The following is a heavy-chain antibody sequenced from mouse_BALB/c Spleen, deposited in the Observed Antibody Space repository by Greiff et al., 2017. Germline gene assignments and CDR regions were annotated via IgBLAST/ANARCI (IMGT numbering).Heavy chain of an antibody. CDR2: IRLKSNNYAT. D-gene: IGHD1-1*02. V-gene: IGHV6-6*02. CDR3: TRHYGLYAMDY. Sequence: EVKLVESGGGLVQPGGSMKLSCVASGFTFSNYWMNWVRQSPEKGLEWVAEIRLKSNNYATHYAESVKGRFTISRDDSKSSVYLQMNNLRAEDTGIYYCTRHYGLYAMDYWGQGTSVTVSS. J-gene: IGHJ4*01. CDR1: GFTFSNYW.